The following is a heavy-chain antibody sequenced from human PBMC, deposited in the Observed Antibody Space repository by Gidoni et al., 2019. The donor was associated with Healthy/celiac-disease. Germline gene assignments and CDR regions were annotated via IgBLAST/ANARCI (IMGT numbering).Heavy chain of an antibody. J-gene: IGHJ3*02. Sequence: EVQLLESGGGLVQPGGSLRLSCAASGFPFSSYAICWVRQAPGEGLGWVSAMRGNCGSTYYADSVKDRFTISRDNSKNTLYLQMNSLRAEDTAVYYCAKCNWNDVPDAFDIWGQGTMVTVSS. CDR1: GFPFSSYA. CDR2: MRGNCGST. D-gene: IGHD1-20*01. V-gene: IGHV3-23*01. CDR3: AKCNWNDVPDAFDI.